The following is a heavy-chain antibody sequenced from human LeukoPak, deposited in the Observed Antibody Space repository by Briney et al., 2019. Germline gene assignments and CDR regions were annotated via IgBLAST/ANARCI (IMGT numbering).Heavy chain of an antibody. D-gene: IGHD5-18*01. CDR2: IRSKAYGGTT. V-gene: IGHV3-49*04. J-gene: IGHJ4*02. CDR1: GFTFGDYA. CDR3: GMGYSYGPFDY. Sequence: PGGSLRLSCTASGFTFGDYAMSWVRQAPGKGLEWVGFIRSKAYGGTTEYAASVKGRFTISRDDSKSIAYLQMNSLKAEDTAVYCCGMGYSYGPFDYWGQGTLVTVSS.